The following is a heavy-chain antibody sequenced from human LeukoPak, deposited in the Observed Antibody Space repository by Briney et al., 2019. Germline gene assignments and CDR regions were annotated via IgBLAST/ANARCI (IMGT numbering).Heavy chain of an antibody. V-gene: IGHV3-53*01. Sequence: LSGGSLRLSCAASGFTFSSYSMNWVRQAPGKGLEWVSVIYSGGSTYYADSVKGRFTISRDNSKNTLYLQMNSLRAENTAVYYCARASTRGPYYSEEYYFDYWGQGTLVTVSS. CDR3: ARASTRGPYYSEEYYFDY. CDR2: IYSGGST. CDR1: GFTFSSYS. J-gene: IGHJ4*02. D-gene: IGHD1-26*01.